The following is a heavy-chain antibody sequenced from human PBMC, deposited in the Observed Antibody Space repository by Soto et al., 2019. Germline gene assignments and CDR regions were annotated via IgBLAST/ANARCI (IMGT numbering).Heavy chain of an antibody. D-gene: IGHD1-26*01. Sequence: GGSLRLSCAASGFTVSKTWMSWVRQAPGKGLEWVGRIKSNIDGGTTDYAAPVKGRFIISRDDSKKTLYLQVHRLKTEDTAVYFCTTPRIPPPVVWDAFDIWGQGTMATV. J-gene: IGHJ3*02. V-gene: IGHV3-15*01. CDR2: IKSNIDGGTT. CDR3: TTPRIPPPVVWDAFDI. CDR1: GFTVSKTW.